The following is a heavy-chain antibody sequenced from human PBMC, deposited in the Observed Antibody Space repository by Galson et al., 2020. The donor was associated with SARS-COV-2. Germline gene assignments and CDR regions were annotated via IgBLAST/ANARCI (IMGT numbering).Heavy chain of an antibody. V-gene: IGHV1-18*01. D-gene: IGHD1-26*01. J-gene: IGHJ4*02. CDR3: ASAIVGGTAFDY. Sequence: ASVKVSCKASGYTFPTYDIHWVRQAPGQGLEWMGWISVYNGNTNYAQKLQGRVTMTTDTSTSTAYMELRTLRSDDTAMYYCASAIVGGTAFDYWCQGSLVTVSS. CDR2: ISVYNGNT. CDR1: GYTFPTYD.